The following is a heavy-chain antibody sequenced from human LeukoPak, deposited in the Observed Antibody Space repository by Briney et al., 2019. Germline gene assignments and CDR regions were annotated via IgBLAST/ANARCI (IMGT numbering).Heavy chain of an antibody. CDR3: ARDPGIAVAGRGGDY. J-gene: IGHJ4*02. D-gene: IGHD6-19*01. CDR1: GFTFTNFA. V-gene: IGHV3-23*01. Sequence: GESLRLSCAASGFTFTNFAMTWVRQAPGKGLEWVAATVGIGPDTYHADSVKGRFTTSRDNSMNTLYLQMNSLRAEDTAVYYCARDPGIAVAGRGGDYWGQGTLVTVSS. CDR2: TVGIGPDT.